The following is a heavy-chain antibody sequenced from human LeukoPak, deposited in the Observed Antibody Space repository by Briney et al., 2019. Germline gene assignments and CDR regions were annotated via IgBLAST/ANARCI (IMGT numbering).Heavy chain of an antibody. V-gene: IGHV1-46*01. CDR2: INPSGGST. CDR3: AREWSQYSSTWKGAFDI. J-gene: IGHJ3*02. Sequence: ASVKVSCKASGYTFTSYYMHWVRQAPGQGLEWMGIINPSGGSTSYAQKFQGRVTMTRDTSTSTVYMELSSLRSEDTAVYYCAREWSQYSSTWKGAFDIWGQGTMVTVSS. D-gene: IGHD6-13*01. CDR1: GYTFTSYY.